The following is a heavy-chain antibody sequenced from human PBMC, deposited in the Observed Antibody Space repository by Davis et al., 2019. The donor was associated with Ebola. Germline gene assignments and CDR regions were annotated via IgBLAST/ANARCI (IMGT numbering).Heavy chain of an antibody. CDR2: IIPVLGTV. J-gene: IGHJ1*01. V-gene: IGHV1-69*13. CDR3: ATIYCISTSCYAHFQH. Sequence: AASVKVSCKASGGTLSSYPISWVRQAPGQGLEWMGGIIPVLGTVNYAQKFQGRVTITADESTSTAYMELSSLRSDDTAVYFCATIYCISTSCYAHFQHWGQGTLVTVSS. D-gene: IGHD2-2*01. CDR1: GGTLSSYP.